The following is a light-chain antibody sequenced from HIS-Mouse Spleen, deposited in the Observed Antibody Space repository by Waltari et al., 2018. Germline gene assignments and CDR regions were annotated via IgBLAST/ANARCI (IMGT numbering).Light chain of an antibody. CDR2: SNN. J-gene: IGLJ3*02. Sequence: QSVLTQPPSASGTPGQRVTISCSGSRSNIGSNTVNWYQQPPGTAPKLPIYSNNQRPSGVPDRFSGSKSGTSASLAISGLQSEDEADYYCAAWDDSLNGWVFGGGTKLTVL. CDR3: AAWDDSLNGWV. V-gene: IGLV1-44*01. CDR1: RSNIGSNT.